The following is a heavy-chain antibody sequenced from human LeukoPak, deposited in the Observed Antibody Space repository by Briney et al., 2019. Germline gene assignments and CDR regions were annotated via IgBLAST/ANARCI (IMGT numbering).Heavy chain of an antibody. V-gene: IGHV1-2*06. CDR3: ARDLKDIVADY. CDR2: INPNSGGT. D-gene: IGHD5-12*01. Sequence: ASVXVSCKASGYTFTDYQLHWVRQAPGQGLEWVGRINPNSGGTNSAQKFQGRTTMTRDTSISTAYMELSRLRSDDTAVYYCARDLKDIVADYWGQGTLVTVSS. J-gene: IGHJ4*02. CDR1: GYTFTDYQ.